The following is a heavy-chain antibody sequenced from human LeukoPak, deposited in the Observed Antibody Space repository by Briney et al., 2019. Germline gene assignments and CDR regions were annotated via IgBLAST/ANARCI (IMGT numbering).Heavy chain of an antibody. D-gene: IGHD2-2*01. J-gene: IGHJ3*02. V-gene: IGHV3-64D*08. Sequence: GGSLRLSCAASGFTFNTYAMHWVRQAPGKGLEYVSAISSNGGSTYYAESVKDRFTISRDNSKNTLFLQMSSLRAEDTAVYYCVKVGSCTTISCYSAFDIWGLGTMVTVSS. CDR3: VKVGSCTTISCYSAFDI. CDR1: GFTFNTYA. CDR2: ISSNGGST.